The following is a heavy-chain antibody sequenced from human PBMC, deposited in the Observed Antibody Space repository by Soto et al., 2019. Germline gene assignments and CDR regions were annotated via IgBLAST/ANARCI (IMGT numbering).Heavy chain of an antibody. V-gene: IGHV1-2*04. J-gene: IGHJ4*02. Sequence: ASVKVSCKASGYTFTGYYMHWVRQAPGQGLERMGWINPNSGGTNYAQKFQGWVTMTRDTSISTAYMELSRLRSDDTAVYYCASGARGVQIVAIRFEVWGEGALVSVSS. CDR2: INPNSGGT. D-gene: IGHD1-1*01. CDR3: ASGARGVQIVAIRFEV. CDR1: GYTFTGYY.